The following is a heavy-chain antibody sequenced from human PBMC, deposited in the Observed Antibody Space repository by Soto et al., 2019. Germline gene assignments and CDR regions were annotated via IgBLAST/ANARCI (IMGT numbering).Heavy chain of an antibody. CDR2: ISGSGGST. Sequence: GGSLRLSCAASGFTFSSYAMSWVRQAPGKGLKWVSAISGSGGSTYYADSVKGRFTISRDNSKNTLNLQMNRLRAEDTAVYYCAKETLLTVTTPLFDYWGQGTLVTVSS. J-gene: IGHJ4*02. V-gene: IGHV3-23*01. CDR3: AKETLLTVTTPLFDY. D-gene: IGHD4-17*01. CDR1: GFTFSSYA.